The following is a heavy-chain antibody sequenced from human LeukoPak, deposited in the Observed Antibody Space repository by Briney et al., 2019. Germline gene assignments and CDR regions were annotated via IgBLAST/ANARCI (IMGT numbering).Heavy chain of an antibody. Sequence: GGSLRLSCAASGFTFRNFWMSWVRQAPGKGLEWVGNIKEDGSTKYYLDSVKGRVTISRDNARNSLHLQLDSLRAEDTAVYYCARHGSGGMAFDIWGQGTMVTVSS. CDR2: IKEDGSTK. CDR1: GFTFRNFW. CDR3: ARHGSGGMAFDI. D-gene: IGHD1-26*01. J-gene: IGHJ3*02. V-gene: IGHV3-7*05.